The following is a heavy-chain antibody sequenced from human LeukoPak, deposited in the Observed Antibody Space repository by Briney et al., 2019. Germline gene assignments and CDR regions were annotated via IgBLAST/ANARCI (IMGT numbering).Heavy chain of an antibody. J-gene: IGHJ4*02. CDR1: GFTFSNAG. Sequence: GGSLRLSCAASGFTFSNAGMSWVRQAPGKGLEWVSRIKSKTDGGTTDYAAPVKDRFTISRDDSKNTLYLQMNSLKTEDTALYYCTTTIKYSGLDYWGQGTLVTVSS. CDR2: IKSKTDGGTT. D-gene: IGHD5-12*01. V-gene: IGHV3-15*01. CDR3: TTTIKYSGLDY.